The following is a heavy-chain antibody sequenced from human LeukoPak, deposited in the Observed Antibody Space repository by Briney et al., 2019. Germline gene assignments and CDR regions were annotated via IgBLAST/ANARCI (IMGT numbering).Heavy chain of an antibody. CDR2: IYTSGST. J-gene: IGHJ1*01. V-gene: IGHV4-4*07. CDR1: GGSISSHY. CDR3: ARAPPGYSSSWLYFQH. D-gene: IGHD6-13*01. Sequence: SETLSLTCTVSGGSISSHYWSWIRQPAGKGLEWIGRIYTSGSTNYNPSLKSRVTMSVDTSKNQFSLKLSSVTAADTAVYYCARAPPGYSSSWLYFQHWGQGTLVTVSS.